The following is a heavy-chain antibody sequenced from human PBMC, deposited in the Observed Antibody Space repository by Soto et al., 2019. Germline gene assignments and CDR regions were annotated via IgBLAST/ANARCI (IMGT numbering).Heavy chain of an antibody. J-gene: IGHJ4*02. CDR2: ILPIFGTA. D-gene: IGHD3-3*01. CDR3: ARGPLRVFWSGCDY. CDR1: GGTFSSYA. V-gene: IGHV1-69*12. Sequence: QVQLVQSGAEVKKPGSSVKVSCKASGGTFSSYAISWVRQAPGQGLEWMGGILPIFGTANYAQKFQGRVTXXAXDXTSTAYMELSSLRSEDTAVYYCARGPLRVFWSGCDYWGQGPLVTVSS.